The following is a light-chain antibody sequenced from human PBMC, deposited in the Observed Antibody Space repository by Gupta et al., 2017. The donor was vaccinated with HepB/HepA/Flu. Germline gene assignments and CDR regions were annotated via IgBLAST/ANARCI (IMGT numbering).Light chain of an antibody. Sequence: IVFTQCPSTLALSPGERATLSCRASQSVSTYVAWYQQKPGQAPRLLMYDTCNMYPGSPARFSGSGDGKDVTLTISSREPQEFAGYYCQQRNNWPLFTFGHGTNVDF. J-gene: IGKJ3*01. CDR2: DTC. CDR1: QSVSTY. CDR3: QQRNNWPLFT. V-gene: IGKV3-11*01.